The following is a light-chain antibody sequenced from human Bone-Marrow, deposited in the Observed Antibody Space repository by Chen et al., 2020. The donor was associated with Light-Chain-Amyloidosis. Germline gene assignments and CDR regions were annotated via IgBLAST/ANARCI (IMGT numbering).Light chain of an antibody. J-gene: IGLJ2*01. Sequence: SYELTQPPAVSVSPAPTVRITCAGDDLPTKYAYWYQQKPGQAPVLVIHRDTERPSGISERFSGSSSGTTATLTISGVQAEDEADYHCQSADSSGTYEVIFGGGTKLTVL. CDR3: QSADSSGTYEVI. CDR1: DLPTKY. V-gene: IGLV3-25*03. CDR2: RDT.